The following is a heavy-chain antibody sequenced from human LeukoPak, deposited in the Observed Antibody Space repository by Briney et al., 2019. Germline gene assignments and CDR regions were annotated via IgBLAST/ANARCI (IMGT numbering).Heavy chain of an antibody. J-gene: IGHJ4*02. CDR3: ARQTSSSSRVDY. CDR2: IYPGDCDS. Sequence: GESLKISCKGSGYIFTNYWIGWVRQTPGKSLEGMGTIYPGDCDSTYSPFFQGQVTISADKSISTAYLQWSSLKSSDTAKYYCARQTSSSSRVDYWGQGTLVTVSS. V-gene: IGHV5-51*01. CDR1: GYIFTNYW. D-gene: IGHD6-6*01.